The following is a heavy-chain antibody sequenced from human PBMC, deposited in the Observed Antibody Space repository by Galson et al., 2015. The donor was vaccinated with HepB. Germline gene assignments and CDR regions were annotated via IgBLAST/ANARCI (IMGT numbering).Heavy chain of an antibody. CDR1: GFTFNPYA. CDR3: AKQGGDNSHLYYFDY. D-gene: IGHD4-23*01. CDR2: ISSSGTST. Sequence: SLRLSCAASGFTFNPYAMSWVRQAPGKGLEWVSAISSSGTSTYYADSVKGRFTISRDNTKNTLYLQMNSLRAEDTAVYYCAKQGGDNSHLYYFDYWGQGTLVTVSS. J-gene: IGHJ4*02. V-gene: IGHV3-23*01.